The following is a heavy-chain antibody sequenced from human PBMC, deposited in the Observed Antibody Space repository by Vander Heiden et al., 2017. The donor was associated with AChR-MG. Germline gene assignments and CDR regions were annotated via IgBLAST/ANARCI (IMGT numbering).Heavy chain of an antibody. Sequence: QVQLVQSGAEVKKPGSSVKVSCKASGGTFSSYAIRGVRQAPGQGLEWMGGIIPIFGTANYAQKFQGRVTITADESTSTAYMELSSLRSEDTAVYYCAREGPGYCSSTSCYIGGFDYWGQGTLVTVSS. CDR2: IIPIFGTA. J-gene: IGHJ4*02. V-gene: IGHV1-69*01. CDR1: GGTFSSYA. CDR3: AREGPGYCSSTSCYIGGFDY. D-gene: IGHD2-2*02.